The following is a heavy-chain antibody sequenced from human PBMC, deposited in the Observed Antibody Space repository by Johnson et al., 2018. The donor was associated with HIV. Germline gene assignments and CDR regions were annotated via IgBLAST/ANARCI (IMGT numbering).Heavy chain of an antibody. CDR3: AKDPRYKYGGAFDV. CDR1: GFTVSSNY. J-gene: IGHJ3*01. Sequence: QEQLVESGGGLVQPGGSLRLSCAASGFTVSSNYMNWVRQAPGKGLEWVAVISSDGSNKYYADSVKGRFTISRDNSRNTLYLQVNSLRVEDTAVYYCAKDPRYKYGGAFDVWGQGTTVTVSS. V-gene: IGHV3-30*18. CDR2: ISSDGSNK. D-gene: IGHD3-16*01.